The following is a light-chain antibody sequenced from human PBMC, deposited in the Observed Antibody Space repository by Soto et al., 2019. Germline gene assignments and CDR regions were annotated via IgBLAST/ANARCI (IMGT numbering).Light chain of an antibody. CDR1: SSDVGGYNY. CDR2: DVS. V-gene: IGLV2-14*03. CDR3: SSYTTSNTRQIV. Sequence: QSALTQPASVSGSPGQSITISCTGTSSDVGGYNYVSWYQHHPGKAPKLIIYDVSNRPSGVSIRCSGSKSDNTASLTISGLQPEDEADYHCSSYTTSNTRQIVFGTGTKVTVL. J-gene: IGLJ1*01.